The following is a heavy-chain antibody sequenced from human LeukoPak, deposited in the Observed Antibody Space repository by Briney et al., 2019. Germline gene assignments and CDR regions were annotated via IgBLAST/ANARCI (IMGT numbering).Heavy chain of an antibody. V-gene: IGHV4-34*01. Sequence: SSETLSLTCAVYGGSFSGYYWSWIRQPPGKGLEWIGEINHSGSTNYNPSLKSRVTISVDTSKNQFSLKLSSVTAADTAVYYCARLPPYPGSGYWGQGTLVTVSS. CDR3: ARLPPYPGSGY. CDR2: INHSGST. D-gene: IGHD3-3*01. J-gene: IGHJ4*02. CDR1: GGSFSGYY.